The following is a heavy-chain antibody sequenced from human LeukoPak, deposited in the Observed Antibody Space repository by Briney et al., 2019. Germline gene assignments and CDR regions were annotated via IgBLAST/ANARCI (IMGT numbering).Heavy chain of an antibody. Sequence: GGSLRLSCAASGFTFSSYGMHWVRQAPGKGLEWVAVMSYDGSNKYYADSVKGRFTISRDNSKNTLYLQMNSLRAEDTAVYYCAKDRGYCSSTSCEYYYYYGMDVWGQGTTVTVSS. D-gene: IGHD2-2*01. J-gene: IGHJ6*02. CDR1: GFTFSSYG. CDR3: AKDRGYCSSTSCEYYYYYGMDV. CDR2: MSYDGSNK. V-gene: IGHV3-30*18.